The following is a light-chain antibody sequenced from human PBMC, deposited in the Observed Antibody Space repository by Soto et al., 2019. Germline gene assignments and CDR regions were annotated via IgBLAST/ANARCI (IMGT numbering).Light chain of an antibody. J-gene: IGKJ2*01. CDR3: QQYYQWPSYT. Sequence: DIMLTQSPGTLSLSPGERATVYCGASQSVGSNIAWYQQKPGQSPRLLVYDASTRATAIPARFSGSGSGTEFTLTINTLQPEDFAVYYCQQYYQWPSYTFGQGTKV. V-gene: IGKV3-15*01. CDR2: DAS. CDR1: QSVGSN.